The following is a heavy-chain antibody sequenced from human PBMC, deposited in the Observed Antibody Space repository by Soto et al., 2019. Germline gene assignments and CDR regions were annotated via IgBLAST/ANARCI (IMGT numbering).Heavy chain of an antibody. Sequence: GGSLRLSCAASGFTFSSYSMNWVRQAPGKGLEWVSYISSSSSTIYYADSVKGRFTISRDNAKNSLYLQMNSLRAEDTAVYYCARDFKSGYDLPLGFDYWGQGTLVTVSS. J-gene: IGHJ4*02. CDR2: ISSSSSTI. D-gene: IGHD5-12*01. CDR3: ARDFKSGYDLPLGFDY. CDR1: GFTFSSYS. V-gene: IGHV3-48*01.